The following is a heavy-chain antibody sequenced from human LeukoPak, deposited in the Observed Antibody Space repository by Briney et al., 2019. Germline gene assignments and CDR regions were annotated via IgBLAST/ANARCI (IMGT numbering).Heavy chain of an antibody. CDR3: ATDHRNLDAFDI. Sequence: GGSLRLSCGASGFAFGTYWMHWVRQAPGKGLEWVSVIYGGDSTYYADSVRGRFTISSDKSENTVYLQLNSLRAGDTAVYYCATDHRNLDAFDIWGQGTTVTVSS. CDR2: IYGGDST. CDR1: GFAFGTYW. V-gene: IGHV3-66*01. J-gene: IGHJ3*02. D-gene: IGHD1-14*01.